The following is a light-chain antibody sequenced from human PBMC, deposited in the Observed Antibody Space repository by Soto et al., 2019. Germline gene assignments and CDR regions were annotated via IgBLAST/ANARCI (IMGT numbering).Light chain of an antibody. V-gene: IGKV3-15*01. CDR2: GAS. CDR3: QQRSNWPIT. J-gene: IGKJ5*01. Sequence: IVMTLSPSALSVSPGERATLSCRASQSVSSNLAWYQQKPGQAPRLLIYGASTRATGIPARFSGSGSGTEFTLTISSLQSEDFAVYYCQQRSNWPITFGQGTRLEIK. CDR1: QSVSSN.